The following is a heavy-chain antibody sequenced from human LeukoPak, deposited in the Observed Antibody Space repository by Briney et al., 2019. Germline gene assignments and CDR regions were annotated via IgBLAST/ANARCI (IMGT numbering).Heavy chain of an antibody. D-gene: IGHD1-26*01. J-gene: IGHJ4*02. CDR3: ARDGIVGATAFDY. CDR1: GFTFSSYS. Sequence: GGSLRLSCAASGFTFSSYSMNWVRPAPGKGLEWVSSISSSNSYIYYADSVKGRFTISRDNAKNSLYLQMNSLRAEDTAVYYCARDGIVGATAFDYWGQGTLVTVSS. CDR2: ISSSNSYI. V-gene: IGHV3-21*01.